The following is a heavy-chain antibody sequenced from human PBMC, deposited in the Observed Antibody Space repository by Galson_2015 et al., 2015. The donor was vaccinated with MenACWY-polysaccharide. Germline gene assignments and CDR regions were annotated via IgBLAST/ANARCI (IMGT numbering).Heavy chain of an antibody. CDR2: ISSSSSYI. Sequence: SLRLSCAASGFTFSSYRMNWVRQAPGKGLEWVSSISSSSSYIYYADSVKGRFTISRDNAKNSLYLQMNSLRAEDTAVYYCARGYDILTGYRNWGQGTLVTVSS. D-gene: IGHD3-9*01. CDR3: ARGYDILTGYRN. V-gene: IGHV3-21*01. J-gene: IGHJ4*02. CDR1: GFTFSSYR.